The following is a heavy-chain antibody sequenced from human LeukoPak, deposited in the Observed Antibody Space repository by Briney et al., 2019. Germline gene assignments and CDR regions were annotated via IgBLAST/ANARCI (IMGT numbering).Heavy chain of an antibody. V-gene: IGHV1-46*01. CDR3: ARDSLYGVVAY. CDR2: INPSGGST. Sequence: ASVKVSCKTSGYTFTSYYIHWVRQAPGQGLEWMGIINPSGGSTSYAQKFQGRVTMTRDTSTSTLYMYLSSLRSEDTAVYYCARDSLYGVVAYWGQGTLVTASS. D-gene: IGHD4-17*01. CDR1: GYTFTSYY. J-gene: IGHJ4*02.